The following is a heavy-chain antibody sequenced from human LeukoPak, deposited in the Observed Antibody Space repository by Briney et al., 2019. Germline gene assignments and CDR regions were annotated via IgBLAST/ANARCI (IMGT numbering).Heavy chain of an antibody. D-gene: IGHD3-10*01. CDR2: IYYSGST. J-gene: IGHJ4*02. CDR1: GGSISSGGYS. Sequence: PSETLSLTCTVSGGSISSGGYSWSWIRQPPGKGLEWIGYIYYSGSTNYNPSLKSRVTISVDTSKNQFSLKLSSVTAADTAVYYCARYTGEKFGEVYYFDYWGQGTLVTVSS. CDR3: ARYTGEKFGEVYYFDY. V-gene: IGHV4-61*08.